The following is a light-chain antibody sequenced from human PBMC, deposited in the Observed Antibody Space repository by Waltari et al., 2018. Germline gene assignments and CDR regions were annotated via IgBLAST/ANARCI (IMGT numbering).Light chain of an antibody. V-gene: IGKV3-20*01. CDR2: GAS. CDR3: QHYERLPAT. J-gene: IGKJ1*01. CDR1: QSVSRA. Sequence: EIVLTQSPGSLSSSPGERVTLSCRASQSVSRALAWYQQKPGQAPRLLIFGASNRATGIPDRFSGSGSETDFSLTISRLEPEDFAVYYCQHYERLPATFGQGTKVEIK.